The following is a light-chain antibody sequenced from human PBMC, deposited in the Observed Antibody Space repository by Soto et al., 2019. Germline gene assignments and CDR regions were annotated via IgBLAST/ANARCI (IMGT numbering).Light chain of an antibody. J-gene: IGKJ1*01. CDR2: DAS. CDR3: QQYGSSLTWT. Sequence: EIVMTQSPATLSVSPGERATLSCRASQGVTSNLAWYQQKPGQAPRLLIYDASRRATGIPARFSGSRSGTDFTLTISGPEPEDFAVYYCQQYGSSLTWTFGPGTKVDIK. V-gene: IGKV3-20*01. CDR1: QGVTSN.